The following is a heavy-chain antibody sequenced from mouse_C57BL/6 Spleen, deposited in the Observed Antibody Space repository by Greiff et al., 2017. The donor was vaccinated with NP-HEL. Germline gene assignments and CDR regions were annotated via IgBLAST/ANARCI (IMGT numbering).Heavy chain of an antibody. CDR2: IDPENGDT. Sequence: EVQLQQSGAELVRPGASVKLSCTASGFNIKDDYMHWVKQRPEQGLEWIGWIDPENGDTEYASKFQGKATITADTSSNTAYLQLSSLTSEDTAVYYCTTRYGNYAYWGQGTLVTVSA. V-gene: IGHV14-4*01. CDR3: TTRYGNYAY. CDR1: GFNIKDDY. D-gene: IGHD2-1*01. J-gene: IGHJ3*01.